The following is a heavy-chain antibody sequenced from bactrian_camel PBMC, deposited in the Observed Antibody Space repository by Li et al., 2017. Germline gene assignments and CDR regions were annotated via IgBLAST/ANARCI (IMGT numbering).Heavy chain of an antibody. CDR3: SATSLYYSDYLSRPDVGY. D-gene: IGHD4*01. J-gene: IGHJ6*01. CDR2: IGKTGMMR. V-gene: IGHV3-1*01. Sequence: VQLVESGGGLVQPGGSLTLSCAASGFNFAQNVMTWLRQAPGKGLEWVSVIGKTGMMRDYAASVKGRLTISKDKANNTLYLQMNSLKPEDTGLYYCSATSLYYSDYLSRPDVGYRGQGTQVTVS. CDR1: GFNFAQNV.